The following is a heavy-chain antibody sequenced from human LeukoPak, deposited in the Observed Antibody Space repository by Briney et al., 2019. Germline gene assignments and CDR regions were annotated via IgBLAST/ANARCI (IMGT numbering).Heavy chain of an antibody. J-gene: IGHJ6*02. CDR3: ARQISPYGMDV. CDR2: ISYSGST. D-gene: IGHD2/OR15-2a*01. Sequence: PSETLSLTCTVSGGSISSYYWSWIRQPPGKGLEWIGYISYSGSTNYNPSLKSRVTMSVDTSKNQFSLKLNSATAADTAVYYCARQISPYGMDVWGQGTTVIVSS. V-gene: IGHV4-59*08. CDR1: GGSISSYY.